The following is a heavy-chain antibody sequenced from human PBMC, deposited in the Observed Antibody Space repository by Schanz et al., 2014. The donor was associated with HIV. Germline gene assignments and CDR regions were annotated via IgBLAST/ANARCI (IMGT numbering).Heavy chain of an antibody. V-gene: IGHV3-9*01. CDR3: AKDMGSGSYETFDI. Sequence: VRLVQSGGGVVQPGRSLRLSCAASGFRFGDYAMHWVRQAPGKGLEWVSSITWNSGTIVYADSVKGRFTISRDNAKDSLILQMNSLRAEDTALYYCAKDMGSGSYETFDIWGQGTMVTVSS. CDR1: GFRFGDYA. D-gene: IGHD1-26*01. J-gene: IGHJ3*02. CDR2: ITWNSGTI.